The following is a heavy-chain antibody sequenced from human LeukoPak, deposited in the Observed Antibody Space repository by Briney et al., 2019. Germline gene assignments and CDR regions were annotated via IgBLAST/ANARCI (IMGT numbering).Heavy chain of an antibody. CDR1: GYTFTGYY. D-gene: IGHD1-14*01. CDR2: INPNKGGT. Sequence: GASVKVTFNASGYTFTGYYMHWVRQAPGPGLEWMGWINPNKGGTDYEQKFQGRVTMTRATAIGTAYLELSMLSSDDTAVYYCARDVTITGGGKNDNWGQGTLGTVSS. V-gene: IGHV1-2*02. CDR3: ARDVTITGGGKNDN. J-gene: IGHJ4*02.